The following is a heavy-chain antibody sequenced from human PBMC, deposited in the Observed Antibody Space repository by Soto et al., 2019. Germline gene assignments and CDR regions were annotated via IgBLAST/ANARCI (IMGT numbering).Heavy chain of an antibody. CDR3: ASSIN. Sequence: RGSLRLSCAASGFPFSSYGMHWVRQAPGKGLDWVGVIWYDGSKKDYAESVKGRFTISRDNSKNTLYLQMNSLRADDTAVYYCASSINWGQGTLVTVSS. CDR1: GFPFSSYG. J-gene: IGHJ4*02. CDR2: IWYDGSKK. V-gene: IGHV3-33*03.